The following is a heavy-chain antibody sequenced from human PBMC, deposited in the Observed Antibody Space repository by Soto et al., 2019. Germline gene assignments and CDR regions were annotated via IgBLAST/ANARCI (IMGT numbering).Heavy chain of an antibody. CDR2: ISYHGANE. CDR3: AKDGTLLWDFWSGSYGMDV. D-gene: IGHD3-3*01. J-gene: IGHJ6*02. CDR1: GFPFSSHA. Sequence: QVQRVESGGGVVQPGRSLRLSCAAFGFPFSSHAMHWVRQAPGKGLEWVARISYHGANEYYGDAVKGRFTISRDNSKNTLYLQMNSLRAEDTAVYYCAKDGTLLWDFWSGSYGMDVWGQGTTVTVSS. V-gene: IGHV3-30*18.